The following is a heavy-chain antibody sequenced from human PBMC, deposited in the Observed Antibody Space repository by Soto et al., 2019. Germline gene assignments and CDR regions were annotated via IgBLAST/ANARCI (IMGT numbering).Heavy chain of an antibody. J-gene: IGHJ4*02. D-gene: IGHD5-12*01. CDR1: SGSNTSSNW. Sequence: QVQLQESGPGLVKPSGTLSLTCAVSSGSNTSSNWWSWVRQPPGKGLEWIGEVSHTGNTNYIPSLKSRVTISVDKSRNQFSLRLSSVPAADTAVYYCARNRYGGYDFDYWGQGSLVTVSS. CDR2: VSHTGNT. V-gene: IGHV4-4*02. CDR3: ARNRYGGYDFDY.